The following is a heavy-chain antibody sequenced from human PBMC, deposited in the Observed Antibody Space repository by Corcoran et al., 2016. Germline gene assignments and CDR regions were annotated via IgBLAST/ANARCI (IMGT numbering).Heavy chain of an antibody. D-gene: IGHD1-26*01. CDR2: ISSSSSII. Sequence: EVQLAESGGGLVQPGGSLRLSCAASGFSFSDYSMSWVRQAPGKGLEWVSYISSSSSIIYYADSVKGRFTISRDNAKNSLYLQINSLRAEDTAVYYCARRTPTYYFDSWGQGTLVTVSS. J-gene: IGHJ4*02. V-gene: IGHV3-48*04. CDR3: ARRTPTYYFDS. CDR1: GFSFSDYS.